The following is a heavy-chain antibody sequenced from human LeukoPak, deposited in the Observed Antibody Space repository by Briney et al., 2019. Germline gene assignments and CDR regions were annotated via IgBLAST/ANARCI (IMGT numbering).Heavy chain of an antibody. Sequence: ASVKVSCKASGYSFTSYGISWVRQAPGQGLEWMGWSSAYNGNTNYAQKLQGRVTMTTDTSTSTAYMELSSLRSEDTAVYYCARDAPSGYYFEYFQHWGQGTLVTVSS. J-gene: IGHJ1*01. CDR1: GYSFTSYG. D-gene: IGHD3-22*01. CDR2: SSAYNGNT. CDR3: ARDAPSGYYFEYFQH. V-gene: IGHV1-18*01.